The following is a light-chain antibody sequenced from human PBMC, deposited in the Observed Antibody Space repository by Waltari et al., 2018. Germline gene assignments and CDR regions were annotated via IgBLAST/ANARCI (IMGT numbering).Light chain of an antibody. V-gene: IGKV1-5*03. Sequence: DIQMTQSLSPLSASVGDRVTITCRAGQSISSWVAWFQQKPGKAPKVLIYRASGLEGGVPSRFSGSGSGTEFTLTISSLQPDDFATYYCQHYSSYPYSFGQGTKLEIK. CDR2: RAS. CDR3: QHYSSYPYS. CDR1: QSISSW. J-gene: IGKJ2*03.